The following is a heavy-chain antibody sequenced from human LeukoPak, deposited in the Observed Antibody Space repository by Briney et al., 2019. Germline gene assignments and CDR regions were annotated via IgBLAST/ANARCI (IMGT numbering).Heavy chain of an antibody. D-gene: IGHD1-26*01. CDR1: GGSISSGSYY. J-gene: IGHJ4*02. CDR3: ARRGATTPGFDY. V-gene: IGHV4-61*02. CDR2: ICTSGST. Sequence: SQTLSLTCTVSGGSISSGSYYWSWIRQPAGKGLEWIGRICTSGSTNYNPSLKSRVTISVDTSKNQFSLKLSSVTAADTAVYYCARRGATTPGFDYWGQGTLVTVSS.